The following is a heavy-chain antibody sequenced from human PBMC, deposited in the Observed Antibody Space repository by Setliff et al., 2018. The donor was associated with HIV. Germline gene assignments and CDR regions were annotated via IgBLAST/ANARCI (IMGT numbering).Heavy chain of an antibody. CDR1: GYSISTAYY. CDR3: ARQGAGYYYDSSDYYTGNGFDM. J-gene: IGHJ3*02. D-gene: IGHD3-22*01. CDR2: FHHSGSA. V-gene: IGHV4-38-2*01. Sequence: PSDTLSLTCAVSGYSISTAYYRAWIRRSPGKGLEWIGGFHHSGSAHYNPSLKSRVTISGQTSKNQFSLTLTSVTAADTAIYYCARQGAGYYYDSSDYYTGNGFDMWGQGTMVTVSS.